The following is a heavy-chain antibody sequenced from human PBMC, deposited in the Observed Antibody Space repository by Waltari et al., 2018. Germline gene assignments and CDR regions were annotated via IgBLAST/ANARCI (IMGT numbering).Heavy chain of an antibody. J-gene: IGHJ6*02. CDR2: IIPILGIA. CDR1: GGPFSSYA. D-gene: IGHD6-19*01. V-gene: IGHV1-69*04. CDR3: AKEGFWVAGTNYGMDV. Sequence: QVQLVQSGAEVKKPGSSVKVSCKASGGPFSSYAISWVRQAPGQGLEWMGRIIPILGIANYAQKFQGRVTITADKSTSTAYMELSSLRSEDTAVYYCAKEGFWVAGTNYGMDVWGQGTTVTVSS.